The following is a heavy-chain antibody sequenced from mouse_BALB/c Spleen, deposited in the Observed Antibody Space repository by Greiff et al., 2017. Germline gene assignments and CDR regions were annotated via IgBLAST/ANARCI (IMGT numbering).Heavy chain of an antibody. V-gene: IGHV1-67*01. J-gene: IGHJ2*01. D-gene: IGHD1-1*01. CDR2: ISTYYGNT. CDR1: GYTFTDYA. Sequence: VQLQQSGPELVRPGVSVKISCKGSGYTFTDYAMHWVKQSHAKSLEWIGVISTYYGNTNYNQKFKGKATMTVDKSSSTAYMELARLTSEDSAIYYCARRNYGSSFDYWGQGTTLTVSS. CDR3: ARRNYGSSFDY.